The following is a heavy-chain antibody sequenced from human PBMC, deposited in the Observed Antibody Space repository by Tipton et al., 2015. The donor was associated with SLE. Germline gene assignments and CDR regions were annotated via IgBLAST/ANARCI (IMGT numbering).Heavy chain of an antibody. Sequence: TLSLTCTVSGDSINDYYWSWIRQPPGKGLEWIGYIHNSGNTNYNPSLKSRVTILLDTSENQFSLQVSSVTAADTAVYYCARLCCIGAAGTGHFQLWGQGTLVTVSS. J-gene: IGHJ1*01. D-gene: IGHD6-13*01. V-gene: IGHV4-59*12. CDR1: GDSINDYY. CDR3: ARLCCIGAAGTGHFQL. CDR2: IHNSGNT.